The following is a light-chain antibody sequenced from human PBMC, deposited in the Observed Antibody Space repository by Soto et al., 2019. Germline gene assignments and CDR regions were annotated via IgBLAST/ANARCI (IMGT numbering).Light chain of an antibody. V-gene: IGKV1-39*01. CDR2: AAS. CDR1: QSISSY. J-gene: IGKJ5*01. Sequence: DIQMTQSPSSLSASVGDRVTITCRASQSISSYLNWYQQKPGKAPKLLIYAASSLHSGVPSRFSGSGSGRDFTLTISSLQAEDFATYYCQQSSSTSGITFGQGTRLEIK. CDR3: QQSSSTSGIT.